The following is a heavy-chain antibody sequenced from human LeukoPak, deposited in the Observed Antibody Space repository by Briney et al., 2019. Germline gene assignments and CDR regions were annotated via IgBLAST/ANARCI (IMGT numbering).Heavy chain of an antibody. V-gene: IGHV3-30-3*01. CDR1: GFTFSSYS. CDR3: ARNLPAADY. D-gene: IGHD2-2*01. J-gene: IGHJ4*02. CDR2: TSYDGSNK. Sequence: PGRSLRLSCAASGFTFSSYSMHWVRRAPGKGLEWVALTSYDGSNKYYADSVKGRFTISRDNSKNTLYLQMNSLRAEDTAVYYCARNLPAADYWGQGTLVTVSS.